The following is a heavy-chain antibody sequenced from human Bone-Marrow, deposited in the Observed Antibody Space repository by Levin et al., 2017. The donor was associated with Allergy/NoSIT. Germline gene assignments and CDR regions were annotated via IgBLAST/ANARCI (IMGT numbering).Heavy chain of an antibody. CDR3: ARVGLIVGATPEYFQH. V-gene: IGHV1-46*01. D-gene: IGHD1-26*01. CDR2: INPSGGST. Sequence: ASVKVSCKASGYTFTSYYMHWVRQAPGQGLEWMGIINPSGGSTSYAQKFQGRVTMTRDTSTSTVYMELSSLRSEDTAVYYCARVGLIVGATPEYFQHWGQGTLVTVSS. CDR1: GYTFTSYY. J-gene: IGHJ1*01.